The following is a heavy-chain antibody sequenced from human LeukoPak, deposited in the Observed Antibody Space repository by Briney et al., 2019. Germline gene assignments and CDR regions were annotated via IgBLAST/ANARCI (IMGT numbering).Heavy chain of an antibody. J-gene: IGHJ5*02. CDR3: AREGLNMVRGVIPKEAWGWFDP. CDR2: IYTSGNT. V-gene: IGHV4-61*02. CDR1: GGSISSGSYY. D-gene: IGHD3-10*01. Sequence: SQTLSLTCTVSGGSISSGSYYWTWIRQPAGKGLEYIGRIYTSGNTNYHPSLKSRVTISVDTSKNQFSLKLSSVTAADTAVYYCAREGLNMVRGVIPKEAWGWFDPWGQGTLVTVSS.